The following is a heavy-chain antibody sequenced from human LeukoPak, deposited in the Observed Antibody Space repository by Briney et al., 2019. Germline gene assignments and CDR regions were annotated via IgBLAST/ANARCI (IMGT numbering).Heavy chain of an antibody. CDR2: IYYSGST. V-gene: IGHV4-39*01. Sequence: PSETLSLTCTVSGGSISSSSYYWGWIRQPPGKGLEWIVSIYYSGSTYYNPSLKSRITISVNTTKNQFSLRLSSVTAADTAVYYCARLDCSSTSCYALDYWGQGTLVTVSS. CDR3: ARLDCSSTSCYALDY. J-gene: IGHJ4*02. CDR1: GGSISSSSYY. D-gene: IGHD2-2*01.